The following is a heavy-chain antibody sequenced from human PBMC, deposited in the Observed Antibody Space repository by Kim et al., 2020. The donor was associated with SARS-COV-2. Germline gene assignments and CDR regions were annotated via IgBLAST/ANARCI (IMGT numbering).Heavy chain of an antibody. Sequence: YAEKFQGGVTMTRNTSISTAYMELSSLRSEDTAVYYCARGRLVPAANFDYWGQGTLVTVSS. CDR3: ARGRLVPAANFDY. V-gene: IGHV1-8*01. J-gene: IGHJ4*02. D-gene: IGHD2-2*01.